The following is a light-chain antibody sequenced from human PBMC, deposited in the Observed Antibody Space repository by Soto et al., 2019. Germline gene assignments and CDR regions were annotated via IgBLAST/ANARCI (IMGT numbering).Light chain of an antibody. CDR2: DVS. CDR1: SSDVDAYNY. J-gene: IGLJ3*02. CDR3: CSYAGTYTFVV. V-gene: IGLV2-11*01. Sequence: QSALTQPRSVSGSPGQSVTISCTGTSSDVDAYNYVSWYQQHPGKAPNLMIYDVSKRPSGVPDRFSGSKSGITASLTISGLQAEDEADYYCCSYAGTYTFVVFGGGTKLTVL.